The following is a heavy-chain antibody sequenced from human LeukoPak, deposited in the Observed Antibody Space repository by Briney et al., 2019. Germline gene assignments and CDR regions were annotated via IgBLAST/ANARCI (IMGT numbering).Heavy chain of an antibody. CDR2: ISSSSSYI. CDR1: GFTFSSYS. CDR3: ARSGGWYFQH. Sequence: PGGSLRLSCAASGFTFSSYSMNWVRQAPGQGLGWVASISSSSSYIYYADSVKGPFTISRDNAKNSLYLQMNSLRAEDTAVYYCARSGGWYFQHWGQGTLVTVSS. D-gene: IGHD3-10*01. J-gene: IGHJ1*01. V-gene: IGHV3-21*01.